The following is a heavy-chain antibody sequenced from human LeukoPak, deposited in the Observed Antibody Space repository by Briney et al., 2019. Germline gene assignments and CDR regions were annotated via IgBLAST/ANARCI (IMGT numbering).Heavy chain of an antibody. CDR2: IYYSGST. CDR3: ARNRNWGETDY. D-gene: IGHD7-27*01. V-gene: IGHV4-61*01. J-gene: IGHJ4*02. Sequence: PSETLSLTCTVSGGSVSSGSYYWSWIRQPPGKGLEWIGYIYYSGSTNYNPSLKSRVTISVDTSKNQFSLKLSSVTAADTAVYYCARNRNWGETDYWGQGTLVTVSS. CDR1: GGSVSSGSYY.